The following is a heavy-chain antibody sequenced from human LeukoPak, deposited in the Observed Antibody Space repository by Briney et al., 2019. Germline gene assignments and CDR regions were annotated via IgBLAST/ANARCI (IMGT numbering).Heavy chain of an antibody. D-gene: IGHD3-3*01. CDR2: ISGGGGIK. CDR1: GITFKNYA. V-gene: IGHV3-23*01. Sequence: GSLRLSCAASGITFKNYAMSWVRQAPGKGLEWVSDISGGGGIKSYADSVKGRFTISRDNSKNTLYLQMNSLRAEDTAVYYCARRHYDFWSGYSLDYWGQGTLVTVSS. CDR3: ARRHYDFWSGYSLDY. J-gene: IGHJ4*02.